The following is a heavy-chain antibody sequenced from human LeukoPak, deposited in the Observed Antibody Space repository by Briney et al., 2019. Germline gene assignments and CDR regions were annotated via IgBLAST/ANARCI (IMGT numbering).Heavy chain of an antibody. D-gene: IGHD5-18*01. J-gene: IGHJ4*02. V-gene: IGHV3-23*01. CDR2: ISGSGGST. CDR3: AKTKYSYGTSKGLFFDY. Sequence: PGGSLRLSCAASGFTFSSYAMSWVRQAPGKGLEWVSAISGSGGSTYYADSVEGRFTISRDNSKNTLYLQMNSLRAEDTAVYYCAKTKYSYGTSKGLFFDYWGQGTLVTVSS. CDR1: GFTFSSYA.